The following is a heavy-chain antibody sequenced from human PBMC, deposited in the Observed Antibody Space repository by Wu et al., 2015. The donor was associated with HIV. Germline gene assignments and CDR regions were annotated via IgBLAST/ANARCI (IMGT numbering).Heavy chain of an antibody. Sequence: QVQLVQSGAEVKKPGASVKVSCKASGYTFTNYDISWVRQAPGQGLEWMGWISAYDGYTYSAQKLQGRVTMTTDTSTSTAYMELRSLRSDDTAIYYCARVAIRDGTYLGWYFDLWGRGTRGHCLL. CDR1: GYTFTNYD. CDR3: ARVAIRDGTYLGWYFDL. CDR2: ISAYDGYT. D-gene: IGHD1-26*01. V-gene: IGHV1-18*01. J-gene: IGHJ2*01.